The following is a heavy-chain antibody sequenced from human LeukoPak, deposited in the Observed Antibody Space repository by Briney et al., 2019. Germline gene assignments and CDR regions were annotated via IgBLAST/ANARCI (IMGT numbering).Heavy chain of an antibody. CDR3: ARDQNSGSYQGVFDY. CDR1: GYTFTSYY. CDR2: INPSGGST. D-gene: IGHD1-26*01. V-gene: IGHV1-46*01. J-gene: IGHJ4*02. Sequence: ASVKVSFKASGYTFTSYYMHWVRQAPGQGLEWMGIINPSGGSTSYAQKFQGRVTMTRDMSTSTVYMELSSLRSEDTAVYYCARDQNSGSYQGVFDYWGQGTLDSVFS.